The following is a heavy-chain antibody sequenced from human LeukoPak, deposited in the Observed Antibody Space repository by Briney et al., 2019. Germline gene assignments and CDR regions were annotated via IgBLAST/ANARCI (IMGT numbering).Heavy chain of an antibody. CDR2: IYYSGST. CDR1: GGSVSSGSYY. Sequence: PSETLSLTCTVSGGSVSSGSYYWSWIRQPPGKGLEWIGYIYYSGSTNYNPSLKSRVTISVDTSKNQFSLKLSSVTAADTAVYYCARDERLGYCSGGCCYPRTNYYYGMDVWGQGTTVTVSS. D-gene: IGHD2-15*01. V-gene: IGHV4-61*01. J-gene: IGHJ6*02. CDR3: ARDERLGYCSGGCCYPRTNYYYGMDV.